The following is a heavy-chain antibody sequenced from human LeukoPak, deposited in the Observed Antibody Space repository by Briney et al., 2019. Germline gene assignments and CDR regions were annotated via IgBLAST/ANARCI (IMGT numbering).Heavy chain of an antibody. CDR2: IYYSGGT. V-gene: IGHV4-31*03. CDR1: GGSFSSGGFC. CDR3: ARAHGAGYYMDV. Sequence: SQTLSLTCTVSGGSFSSGGFCWSWIRQHPGKGLEWIGYIYYSGGTYYNPSLKSRVTISVDTSKSQFSLELGSVTAADTAVYYCARAHGAGYYMDVCGKGTTVTVSS. J-gene: IGHJ6*03. D-gene: IGHD3-10*01.